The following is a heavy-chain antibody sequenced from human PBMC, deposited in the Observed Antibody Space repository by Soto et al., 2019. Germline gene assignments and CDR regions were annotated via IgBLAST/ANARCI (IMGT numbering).Heavy chain of an antibody. Sequence: QVKLVESGGGVVQSGRSRRLSCAASGFTFRSYGMHWVRQSPGKGLEWVAVIKSDGRNTDYADSVKGRFFISRDNTRNMLYLQLNSLRADDTAVYYCAKPRSSLEWPPFAPWGKETLATVSS. V-gene: IGHV3-30*18. CDR2: IKSDGRNT. J-gene: IGHJ5*02. CDR3: AKPRSSLEWPPFAP. D-gene: IGHD3-3*01. CDR1: GFTFRSYG.